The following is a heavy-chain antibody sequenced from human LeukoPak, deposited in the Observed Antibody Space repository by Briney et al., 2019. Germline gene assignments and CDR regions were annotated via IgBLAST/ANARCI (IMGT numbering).Heavy chain of an antibody. V-gene: IGHV3-53*04. CDR3: ASILMGGVVYYYGMDV. CDR1: GFTVSSNY. J-gene: IGHJ6*02. CDR2: IYSGGST. D-gene: IGHD2-15*01. Sequence: PGGSLRLSCAASGFTVSSNYMSWVRQAPGKGLEWVSVIYSGGSTYYADSVKGRFTICRNNSKNTLYLQMNSLRAEDTAVYYCASILMGGVVYYYGMDVWGQGTTVTVSS.